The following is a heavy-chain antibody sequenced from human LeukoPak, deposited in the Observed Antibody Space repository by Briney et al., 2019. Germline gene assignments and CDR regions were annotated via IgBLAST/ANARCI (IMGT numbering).Heavy chain of an antibody. CDR1: GFSFSDYW. Sequence: GGSLRLSCAASGFSFSDYWMSLVRQAPGKGLEWVANIKKDGSEKHYVDSVKGRFTISRDNAKNSVYLQMSSLRAEDTAVYHCAKYAHGSGTSFDPWGQGTLVTVSS. CDR3: AKYAHGSGTSFDP. J-gene: IGHJ5*02. D-gene: IGHD3-10*01. CDR2: IKKDGSEK. V-gene: IGHV3-7*01.